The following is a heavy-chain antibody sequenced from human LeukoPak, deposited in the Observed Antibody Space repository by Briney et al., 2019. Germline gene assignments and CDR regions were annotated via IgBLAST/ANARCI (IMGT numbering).Heavy chain of an antibody. CDR3: ARMIAVAGHLDY. J-gene: IGHJ4*02. CDR1: GGTIRSYY. V-gene: IGHV4-59*12. CDR2: IYHSGST. Sequence: PSETLSLTCTVSGGTIRSYYWSWIRQPPGKGLEWIGYIYHSGSTNYNPSLKSRVTISVDTSKNQFSLKLSSVTAADTAVYYCARMIAVAGHLDYWGQGTLVTVSS. D-gene: IGHD6-19*01.